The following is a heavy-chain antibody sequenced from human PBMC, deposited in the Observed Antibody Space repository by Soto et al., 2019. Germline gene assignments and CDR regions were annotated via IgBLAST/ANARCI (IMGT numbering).Heavy chain of an antibody. J-gene: IGHJ3*02. V-gene: IGHV1-2*04. D-gene: IGHD2-2*01. Sequence: EASVKVSCKASGYTFTGYYMHWVRQAPGQGLEWMGWINPNSGGTNYAQKFQGWVTMTRDTSISTAYMELSRLRSDDTAVYYCARGGLSSTRSFNDAFDIWGQGTMVTVSS. CDR1: GYTFTGYY. CDR3: ARGGLSSTRSFNDAFDI. CDR2: INPNSGGT.